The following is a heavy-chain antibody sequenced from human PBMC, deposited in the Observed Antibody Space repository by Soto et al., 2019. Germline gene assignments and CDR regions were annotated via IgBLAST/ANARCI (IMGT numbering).Heavy chain of an antibody. CDR2: IYYSGST. Sequence: SETLSLTCTVSGGSISSYYWSWIRQPPGKGLEWIGYIYYSGSTNYNPSLKSRVTISVDTSKNQFSLKLSSVTAADTAVYYCARRTDITMVRGVIIFGNWFDPWGQVTLVSVS. D-gene: IGHD3-10*01. CDR3: ARRTDITMVRGVIIFGNWFDP. V-gene: IGHV4-59*08. J-gene: IGHJ5*02. CDR1: GGSISSYY.